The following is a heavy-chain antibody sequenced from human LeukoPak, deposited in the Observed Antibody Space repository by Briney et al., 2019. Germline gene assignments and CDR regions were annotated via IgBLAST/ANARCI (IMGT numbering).Heavy chain of an antibody. Sequence: VASVKVSCKASGGTFSSYAISWVRQAPGQGLEWMGGIIPIFGTANYAQKFQGRVTITADESTSTAYMELSSLRSEDTAVYYCARASKYYYDSSGTDYWGQGTLVTVSS. D-gene: IGHD3-22*01. CDR1: GGTFSSYA. CDR2: IIPIFGTA. J-gene: IGHJ4*02. CDR3: ARASKYYYDSSGTDY. V-gene: IGHV1-69*13.